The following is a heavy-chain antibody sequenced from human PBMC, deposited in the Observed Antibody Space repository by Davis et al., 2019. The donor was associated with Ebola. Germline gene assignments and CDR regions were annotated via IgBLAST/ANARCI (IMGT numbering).Heavy chain of an antibody. V-gene: IGHV3-21*01. CDR1: GFTFSSYS. CDR3: ARDVLPYCAGDCPLDY. Sequence: PSETLSLTCAASGFTFSSYSMHWVRQAPGKGLEWVSSISSTSNHIFYGDSLKGRFTISRDNGKNSLYLQMNSLRAEDTAVYYCARDVLPYCAGDCPLDYWGQGTLVTVSS. CDR2: ISSTSNHI. J-gene: IGHJ4*02. D-gene: IGHD2-21*02.